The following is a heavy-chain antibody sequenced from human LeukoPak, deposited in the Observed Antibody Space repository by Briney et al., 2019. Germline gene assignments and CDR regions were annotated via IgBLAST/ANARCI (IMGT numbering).Heavy chain of an antibody. Sequence: PGGSLRLSCAASGFTFTSYWMTWVRQAPGKGLEWAANIKQDGSEKHSVDSVKGRFTISRDNAKNSLYLQMNSLRAEDTAMYYCARWSGSRHSVDYWGQGTLVTVSS. D-gene: IGHD1-26*01. J-gene: IGHJ4*02. V-gene: IGHV3-7*04. CDR3: ARWSGSRHSVDY. CDR2: IKQDGSEK. CDR1: GFTFTSYW.